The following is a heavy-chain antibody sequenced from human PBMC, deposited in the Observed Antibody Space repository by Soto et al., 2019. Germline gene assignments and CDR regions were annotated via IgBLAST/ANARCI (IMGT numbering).Heavy chain of an antibody. CDR2: IYYSGST. CDR3: ARSWGLTFDY. J-gene: IGHJ4*02. V-gene: IGHV4-31*03. CDR1: GGSISSGGYY. D-gene: IGHD6-13*01. Sequence: QVQLQESGPGLVKPSQTLSLTCTVSGGSISSGGYYWSWIRQHPGKGLEWIGYIYYSGSTYYNPSLKSRVTISVDPSKNPFSLKLSSVTAADTAGYYCARSWGLTFDYWGQGTLVTVSS.